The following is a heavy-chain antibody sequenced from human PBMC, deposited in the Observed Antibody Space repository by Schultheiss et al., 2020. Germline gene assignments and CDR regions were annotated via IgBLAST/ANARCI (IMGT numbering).Heavy chain of an antibody. D-gene: IGHD5-18*01. J-gene: IGHJ4*02. V-gene: IGHV3-33*06. Sequence: GGSLRLSCAASGFTFSSYGMHWVRQAPGKGLEWVAVIWYDGSNKYYADSVKGRFTISRDNSKNTLYLQMNSLRAEDTAVYYCAKSTGGYSHCYDYWGQGTLVTVSS. CDR2: IWYDGSNK. CDR3: AKSTGGYSHCYDY. CDR1: GFTFSSYG.